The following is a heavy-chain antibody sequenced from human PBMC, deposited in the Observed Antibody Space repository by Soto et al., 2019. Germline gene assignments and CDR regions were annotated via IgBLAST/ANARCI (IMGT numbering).Heavy chain of an antibody. Sequence: GGSLRLSCEASGFPFSSYWMSWVRQAPGKGLEWVANVRQDGSQKFLVDSVKGRFTISRDNAKNSMYLQMNSLRAEDTAVYYCVRDGSSAWHFDSWGKGTLVTVSS. CDR1: GFPFSSYW. D-gene: IGHD6-19*01. CDR3: VRDGSSAWHFDS. V-gene: IGHV3-7*01. J-gene: IGHJ4*02. CDR2: VRQDGSQK.